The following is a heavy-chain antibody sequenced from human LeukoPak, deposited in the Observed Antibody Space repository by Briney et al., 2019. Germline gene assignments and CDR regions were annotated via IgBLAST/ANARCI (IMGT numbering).Heavy chain of an antibody. CDR2: ISSSSSTI. D-gene: IGHD2-15*01. CDR1: GFTFSSYG. J-gene: IGHJ4*02. Sequence: GGSLRLSCAASGFTFSSYGMHWVRQAPGKGLEWVSYISSSSSTIYYADSVKGRFTISRDNAKNSLYLQMNSLRAEDTAVYYCARNGGGVDFYNWGQGTLVTVSS. CDR3: ARNGGGVDFYN. V-gene: IGHV3-48*01.